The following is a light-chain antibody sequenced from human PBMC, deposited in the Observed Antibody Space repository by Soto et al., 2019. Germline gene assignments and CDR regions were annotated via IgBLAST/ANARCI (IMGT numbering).Light chain of an antibody. J-gene: IGKJ5*01. CDR1: QSVSSSY. Sequence: EIVLTQSPGTLSLSPGERATFSCRASQSVSSSYIAWYQQKPGQAPRLLIYDASNRATGIPDRFRGSGSGSEFTLTISGLEPEDFAVYFCQHFGSSPPVTVGQGTRLEIK. V-gene: IGKV3-20*01. CDR2: DAS. CDR3: QHFGSSPPVT.